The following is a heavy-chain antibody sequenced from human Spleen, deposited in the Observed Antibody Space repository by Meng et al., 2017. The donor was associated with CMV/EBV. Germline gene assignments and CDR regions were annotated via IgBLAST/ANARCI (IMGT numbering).Heavy chain of an antibody. J-gene: IGHJ5*02. Sequence: QVLVKRWVAELVKPSETLTLTCSVYGGSCVGYYWRWIRQPPGKGLEWIGESNHSVSTNYNPSLKSLVTKSVDTSKNQFSLKLSSVTAADTAVYYCARETAAVSYNWFDPWGQGTLVTVSS. D-gene: IGHD6-13*01. CDR2: SNHSVST. V-gene: IGHV4-34*01. CDR3: ARETAAVSYNWFDP. CDR1: GGSCVGYY.